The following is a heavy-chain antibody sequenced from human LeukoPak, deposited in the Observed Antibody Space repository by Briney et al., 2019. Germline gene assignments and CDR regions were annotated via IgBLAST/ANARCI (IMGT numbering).Heavy chain of an antibody. CDR3: ARGPIAAAAPPYLYYGMDV. CDR1: GGSFSGYY. Sequence: SETLSLTCAVYGGSFSGYYWSWIRQPPGKGLEWIGEINHSGSTNYNPSLKSRVTISVDTSKNQFSLQLNSVTPEDTAVYYCARGPIAAAAPPYLYYGMDVWGKGTTVTVSS. CDR2: INHSGST. D-gene: IGHD6-13*01. J-gene: IGHJ6*04. V-gene: IGHV4-34*01.